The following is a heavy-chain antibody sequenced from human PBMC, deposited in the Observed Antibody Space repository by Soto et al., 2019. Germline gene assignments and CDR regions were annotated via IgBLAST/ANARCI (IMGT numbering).Heavy chain of an antibody. CDR1: GYSFATYW. J-gene: IGHJ4*02. V-gene: IGHV5-51*01. D-gene: IGHD2-2*01. CDR3: ARPCSNGGGFDL. Sequence: PGESLKISCKGSGYSFATYWIAWVRQMPGKGLEWMGIIYPGDSDTRYSPSFQGQVTISADKSISTVYLQWSSLEASDTAIYYCARPCSNGGGFDLWGQGTPVTVSS. CDR2: IYPGDSDT.